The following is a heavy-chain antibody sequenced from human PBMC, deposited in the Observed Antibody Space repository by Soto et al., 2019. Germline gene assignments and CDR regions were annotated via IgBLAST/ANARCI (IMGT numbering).Heavy chain of an antibody. D-gene: IGHD3-9*01. CDR2: IYWDDDK. J-gene: IGHJ4*02. CDR1: GFSLSTSGVG. V-gene: IGHV2-5*02. Sequence: QITLKESGPTLVKPTQTLTLTCTFSGFSLSTSGVGVGWIRQPPGKDLEWLALIYWDDDKRYSPSLKSSLTIPKDTAKNQVVLTMTNMDPVYTATYYCAHRLKAGYYNLFDYWGQGTLVTVSS. CDR3: AHRLKAGYYNLFDY.